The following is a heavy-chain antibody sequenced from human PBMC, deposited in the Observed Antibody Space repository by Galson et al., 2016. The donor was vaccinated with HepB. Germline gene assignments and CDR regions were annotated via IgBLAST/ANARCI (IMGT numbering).Heavy chain of an antibody. V-gene: IGHV1-18*01. J-gene: IGHJ4*02. Sequence: QSGAEVKKPGASMKVSCKPSGYTFTSSGLSWVRQAPGQGLEWMGWISAYTGNTNYAQDFQDRFTMTIDTSTATAYMEVRSLRSDDTAMYYCARYGDLRFDYWGQGTLVTVSS. CDR1: GYTFTSSG. D-gene: IGHD4-17*01. CDR3: ARYGDLRFDY. CDR2: ISAYTGNT.